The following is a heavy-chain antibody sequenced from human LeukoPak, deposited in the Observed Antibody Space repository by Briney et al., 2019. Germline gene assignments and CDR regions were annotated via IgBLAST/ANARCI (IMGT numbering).Heavy chain of an antibody. CDR1: GYTFTGYY. V-gene: IGHV1-2*02. Sequence: GASVKVSCKASGYTFTGYYMHWVRQAPGQGLEWMGWINPNSGGTNYAQKFQGRVTMTRETSISTAYMELSRLRSDDTAVYYCARDRTPIVITGTTGNWFDLWGQGTLVTVSS. CDR2: INPNSGGT. D-gene: IGHD1-7*01. J-gene: IGHJ5*02. CDR3: ARDRTPIVITGTTGNWFDL.